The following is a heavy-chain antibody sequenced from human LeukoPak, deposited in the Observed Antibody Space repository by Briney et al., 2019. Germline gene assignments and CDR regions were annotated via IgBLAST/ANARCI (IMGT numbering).Heavy chain of an antibody. V-gene: IGHV3-74*01. CDR3: STVEHF. Sequence: GFLKLSCSASGLTLSGYWMHWVRQIPGKGLVWVSRIDSDGSGTSYADSVKGRFTISRDDVKNMLYLQMNSLRVEDTGLYYCSTVEHFWGQGTLVTVSS. CDR2: IDSDGSGT. CDR1: GLTLSGYW. D-gene: IGHD1/OR15-1a*01. J-gene: IGHJ4*02.